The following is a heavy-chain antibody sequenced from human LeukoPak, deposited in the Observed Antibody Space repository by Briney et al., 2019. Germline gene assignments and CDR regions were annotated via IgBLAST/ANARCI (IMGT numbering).Heavy chain of an antibody. CDR1: GYTFTSYG. V-gene: IGHV1-18*01. CDR2: IIPIFGTA. J-gene: IGHJ4*02. Sequence: ASVKVSCKASGYTFTSYGISWVRQAPGQGLEWMGGIIPIFGTANYAQKLQGRVTMTRDTSISTAYMELSRLRSDDTAVYYCAREAGGYSYGYWGQGTLVTVSS. CDR3: AREAGGYSYGY. D-gene: IGHD5-18*01.